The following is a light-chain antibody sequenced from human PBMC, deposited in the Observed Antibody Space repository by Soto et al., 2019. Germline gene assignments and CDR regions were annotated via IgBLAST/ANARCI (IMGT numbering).Light chain of an antibody. J-gene: IGLJ1*01. CDR2: DVS. V-gene: IGLV2-14*01. CDR3: SSYTSSSTLLYV. Sequence: QSALTQPASVSGSPGQSITISCTGTSSDVGGYNYVSWYQQHPGKAPKLMIYDVSNRPSGVSNRFSGSKSGNTASLTISGLQAEDEAEYYCSSYTSSSTLLYVFGTGTKLTVL. CDR1: SSDVGGYNY.